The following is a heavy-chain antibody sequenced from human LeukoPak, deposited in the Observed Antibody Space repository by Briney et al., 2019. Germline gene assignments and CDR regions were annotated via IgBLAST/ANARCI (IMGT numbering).Heavy chain of an antibody. D-gene: IGHD3-9*01. J-gene: IGHJ6*02. Sequence: GGSLRLSCAASGFTVSSNYMSGVRQAPGKGLECVSVIYSGGSTYYADSVKGRFTISRDNPKNTLYLQMNSLRAEDTAVYYCASKPVRASGSYPIRYFDWYYYYYGMDVWGQGTTVTVSS. CDR2: IYSGGST. V-gene: IGHV3-66*01. CDR1: GFTVSSNY. CDR3: ASKPVRASGSYPIRYFDWYYYYYGMDV.